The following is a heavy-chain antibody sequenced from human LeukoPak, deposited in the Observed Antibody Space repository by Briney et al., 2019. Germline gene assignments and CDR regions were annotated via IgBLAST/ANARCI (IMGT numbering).Heavy chain of an antibody. V-gene: IGHV3-48*03. CDR3: ARDGYSTSWYPYYFEY. J-gene: IGHJ4*02. Sequence: GGSLRLSCAASGFTFSSYEMNWVRQAPGKGLEWVSYISSSGSIIDYADSVKGRFTISRDNAKNSLYLQMNSLRAEDTAVYYCARDGYSTSWYPYYFEYWGEGTLVTVSS. CDR2: ISSSGSII. CDR1: GFTFSSYE. D-gene: IGHD6-13*01.